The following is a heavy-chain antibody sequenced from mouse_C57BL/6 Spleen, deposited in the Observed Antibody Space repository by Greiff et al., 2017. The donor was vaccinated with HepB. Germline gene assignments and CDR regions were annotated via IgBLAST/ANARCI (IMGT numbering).Heavy chain of an antibody. D-gene: IGHD1-1*01. V-gene: IGHV1-64*01. CDR1: GYTFTSYW. CDR2: IHPNSGST. J-gene: IGHJ3*01. Sequence: VQLQQSGAELVKPGASVKLSCKASGYTFTSYWMHWVKQRPGQGLEWIGMIHPNSGSTNYNEKFKSKATLTVDKSSSTAYMQLSSLTSEDSAVYYCARSRFTTVVAGSSDWGQGTLVTVSA. CDR3: ARSRFTTVVAGSSD.